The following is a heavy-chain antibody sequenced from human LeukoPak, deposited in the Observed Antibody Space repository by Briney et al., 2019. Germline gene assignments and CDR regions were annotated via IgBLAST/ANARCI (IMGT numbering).Heavy chain of an antibody. CDR2: ISTDGSRP. CDR3: AARGYCSSTSCLLEY. V-gene: IGHV3-74*01. CDR1: GFTFSSHW. J-gene: IGHJ4*02. D-gene: IGHD2-2*01. Sequence: GGSLRLSCAASGFTFSSHWMHWVRQAPGKGLVWVSGISTDGSRPRYADSVNGRFTISRDNAKNTLYLQMNSLRDEDTAVYYCAARGYCSSTSCLLEYWGQGTLVTVSS.